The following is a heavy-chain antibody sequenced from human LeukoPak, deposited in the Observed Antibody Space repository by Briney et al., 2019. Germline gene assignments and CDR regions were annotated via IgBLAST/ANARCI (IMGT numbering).Heavy chain of an antibody. CDR3: ARGPVVTGSYFDY. CDR1: GGSFSGYY. J-gene: IGHJ4*02. V-gene: IGHV4-34*01. Sequence: KPSETLSLTCAVYGGSFSGYYWSWIRQPPGKGLEWIGEINHSGSTNYNPSLKSRVTISVDTSKNQFSLKLSSVTAADTAVYYCARGPVVTGSYFDYWGQRTLVTVSS. D-gene: IGHD4-23*01. CDR2: INHSGST.